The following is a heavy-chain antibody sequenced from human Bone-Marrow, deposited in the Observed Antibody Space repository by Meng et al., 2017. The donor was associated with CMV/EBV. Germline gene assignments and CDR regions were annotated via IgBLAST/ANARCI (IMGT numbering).Heavy chain of an antibody. J-gene: IGHJ4*02. CDR1: GLTFSSYA. CDR2: ISGSGDNT. V-gene: IGHV3-23*01. CDR3: ANGGEWLFDVDY. D-gene: IGHD3-3*01. Sequence: GESLKISCAASGLTFSSYAMSWVRQAPGKGLEWVSAISGSGDNTYYPDSVKGRFTISRDNSKNTLFLQMNSLRAEDTAVYYCANGGEWLFDVDYWGQGTLVTVSS.